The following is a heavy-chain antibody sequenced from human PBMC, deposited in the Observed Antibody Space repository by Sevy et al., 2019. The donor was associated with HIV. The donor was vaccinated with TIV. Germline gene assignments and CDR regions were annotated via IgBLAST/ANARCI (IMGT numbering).Heavy chain of an antibody. Sequence: ASVKVSCKASGYTFTGYYMHWVRQAPGQGLEWMGWINPNSGGTNYAQKLQGRVTMTRDTSISTAYMELSRLRSDDTAVYYCARDPPDSSGYCPFDYWGQGTLVTVSS. D-gene: IGHD3-22*01. CDR1: GYTFTGYY. CDR2: INPNSGGT. CDR3: ARDPPDSSGYCPFDY. J-gene: IGHJ4*02. V-gene: IGHV1-2*02.